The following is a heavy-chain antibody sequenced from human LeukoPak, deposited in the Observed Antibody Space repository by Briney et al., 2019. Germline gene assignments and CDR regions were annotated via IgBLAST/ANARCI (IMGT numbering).Heavy chain of an antibody. CDR1: GFSFNTYW. Sequence: PGGSLRLSCTASGFSFNTYWMTWVRQAPGKGLEWVANIKPDGDTTNYLDSVKGRFTISRDNAKSSLHLQMNGLTAEDTAVYYCSRGPSTTPTTFWGQGTMVTVSS. D-gene: IGHD1-7*01. CDR3: SRGPSTTPTTF. J-gene: IGHJ4*02. CDR2: IKPDGDTT. V-gene: IGHV3-7*01.